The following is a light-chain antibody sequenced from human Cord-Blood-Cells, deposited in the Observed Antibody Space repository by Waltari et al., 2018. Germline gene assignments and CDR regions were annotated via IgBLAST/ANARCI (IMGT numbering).Light chain of an antibody. V-gene: IGKV3-20*01. CDR2: GAS. J-gene: IGKJ2*03. Sequence: EIVLTQSPGTLSLSPGERATLSCRSSQSVSSSYLAWYQQKPGQAPRLLIYGASSRAKCIPDRFSGSWSGTDFTLTISRLEPDDFAVYYCQQYGSSPLYSFGQGTKLEIK. CDR3: QQYGSSPLYS. CDR1: QSVSSSY.